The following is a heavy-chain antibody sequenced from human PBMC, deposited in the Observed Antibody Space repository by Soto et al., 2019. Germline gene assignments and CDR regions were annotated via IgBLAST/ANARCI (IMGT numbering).Heavy chain of an antibody. J-gene: IGHJ6*02. CDR1: TFNLRSYS. Sequence: QAQLVQSGPEVQKPGASMKVSCKASTFNLRSYSIHWVRQAPGQMLEWMGQINGDSGKPRYSHRFEGRVTFKRDTDASTATLELHSLRPEDTAVYYCGRGAGTSKIYAMGMDVWGQGTAVSVSS. D-gene: IGHD2-2*01. CDR3: GRGAGTSKIYAMGMDV. V-gene: IGHV1-3*01. CDR2: INGDSGKP.